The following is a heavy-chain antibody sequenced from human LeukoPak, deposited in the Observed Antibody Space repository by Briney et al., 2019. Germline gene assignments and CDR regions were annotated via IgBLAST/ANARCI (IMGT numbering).Heavy chain of an antibody. V-gene: IGHV4-59*01. J-gene: IGHJ4*02. CDR1: DGSISSYY. D-gene: IGHD2-2*01. Sequence: SETLSLTCTVSDGSISSYYWSWIRQPAGKGLEWIGYIYHSGSTYYNPSLKSRVTISLDTSKKQFSLKLSSVTAADTAVYFCARDSVNCSTTSCSDYLDYWGQGTLVTVSS. CDR2: IYHSGST. CDR3: ARDSVNCSTTSCSDYLDY.